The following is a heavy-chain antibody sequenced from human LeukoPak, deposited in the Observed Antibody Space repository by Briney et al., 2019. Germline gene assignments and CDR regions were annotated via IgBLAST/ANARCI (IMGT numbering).Heavy chain of an antibody. J-gene: IGHJ4*02. CDR2: ISAYNGNT. Sequence: RASVKVSCTASGYTFTSYGSSWVRQAPGQGLEWMGWISAYNGNTNYAQKLQGRVTMTTDTSTSTAYMELRSLRSDDTAVYYCARDLYDSSGYYQYYFDYWGQGTLVTVSS. CDR1: GYTFTSYG. D-gene: IGHD3-22*01. V-gene: IGHV1-18*01. CDR3: ARDLYDSSGYYQYYFDY.